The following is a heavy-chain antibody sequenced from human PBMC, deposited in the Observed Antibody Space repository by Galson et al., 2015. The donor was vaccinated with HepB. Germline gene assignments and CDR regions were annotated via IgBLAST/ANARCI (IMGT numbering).Heavy chain of an antibody. CDR2: IIPILGIA. Sequence: SVKVSCKASGGTFSSYAISWVRQAPGQGLEWMGGIIPILGIANYAQKFQGRVTITADKSTSTAYMELSSLRSEDTAVYYCARDVGISGMTAYYYYMDVWGKGTTVTVSS. J-gene: IGHJ6*03. V-gene: IGHV1-69*10. D-gene: IGHD1-14*01. CDR3: ARDVGISGMTAYYYYMDV. CDR1: GGTFSSYA.